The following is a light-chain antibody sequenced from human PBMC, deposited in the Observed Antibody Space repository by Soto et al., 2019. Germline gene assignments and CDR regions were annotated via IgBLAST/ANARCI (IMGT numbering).Light chain of an antibody. CDR2: GAS. CDR1: QTVMSRF. V-gene: IGKV3-20*01. Sequence: EIGLTQAPGTLSLSPGERASLSCRASQTVMSRFLAWYQHKPGQAPRLLIDGASSRAPGIPDRFSGSGSGSDFTLNISRLEPEDFAVYFCKQYGSSPLTFGGATKMESK. J-gene: IGKJ4*01. CDR3: KQYGSSPLT.